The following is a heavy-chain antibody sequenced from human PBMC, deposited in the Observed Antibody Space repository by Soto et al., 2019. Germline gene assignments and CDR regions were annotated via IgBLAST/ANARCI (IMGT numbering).Heavy chain of an antibody. J-gene: IGHJ4*02. Sequence: GGSLRLSCAASGFTFSSYGMHWVRQAPGKGLEWVAVIWYDGSNKYYADSVKGRFTISRDNSKNTLYLQMNSLRAEDTAVYYCARDISPGDFWSGSYDYWGQGTLVTVSS. CDR2: IWYDGSNK. V-gene: IGHV3-33*01. CDR1: GFTFSSYG. CDR3: ARDISPGDFWSGSYDY. D-gene: IGHD3-3*01.